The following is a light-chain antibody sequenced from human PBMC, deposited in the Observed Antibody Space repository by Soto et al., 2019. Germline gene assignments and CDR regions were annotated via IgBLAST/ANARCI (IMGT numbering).Light chain of an antibody. CDR2: AAS. V-gene: IGKV1-8*01. J-gene: IGKJ1*01. CDR1: QGISSY. Sequence: AIRMTQSPSSFSASTGDRVTISFRASQGISSYLAWYQQKPGKAPKLLIYAASTLQSGVPSRFSGSGSGTEFTLTISSLQPEDFATYYCQHTYSSPRTFGQGTKVDIK. CDR3: QHTYSSPRT.